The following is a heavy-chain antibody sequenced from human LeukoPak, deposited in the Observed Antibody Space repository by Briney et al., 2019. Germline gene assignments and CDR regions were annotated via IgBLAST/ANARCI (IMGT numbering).Heavy chain of an antibody. V-gene: IGHV3-23*01. CDR3: ARADDDYGDYRCFDY. J-gene: IGHJ4*02. CDR1: GFTFSNYA. Sequence: GGSLRLSCVASGFTFSNYAMSWIRQAPGKGLEWVSSISVGGTTTYYADSVKGRFSISRDNSENTLYLQMNSLRAEDTAVYYCARADDDYGDYRCFDYWGQGTLVTVSS. CDR2: ISVGGTTT. D-gene: IGHD4-17*01.